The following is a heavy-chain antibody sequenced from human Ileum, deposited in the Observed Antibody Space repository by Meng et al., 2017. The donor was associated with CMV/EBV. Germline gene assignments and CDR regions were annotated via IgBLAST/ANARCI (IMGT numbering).Heavy chain of an antibody. J-gene: IGHJ4*02. CDR3: ATDWDLNY. V-gene: IGHV6-1*01. CDR1: GETVFLNSFV. Sequence: HQSGTGWLKPAQTSLVPVSVSGETVFLNSFVFNLIRQSQSKGLGWLGRTFYKSTYYKDYAVFEKSRIIINADTSNNQLSLQLNSVTPDDTAVYYCATDWDLNYWGQGILVTVSS. D-gene: IGHD3-9*01. CDR2: TFYKSTYYK.